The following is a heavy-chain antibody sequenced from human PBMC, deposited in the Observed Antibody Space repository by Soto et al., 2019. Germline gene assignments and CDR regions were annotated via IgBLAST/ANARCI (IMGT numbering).Heavy chain of an antibody. CDR2: FYYSGST. J-gene: IGHJ6*03. D-gene: IGHD5-12*01. V-gene: IGHV4-39*01. CDR1: GGSISSSSYY. Sequence: QLQLEESGPGLVKPSETLSLTCTVSGGSISSSSYYWGWIRQSPGKGLEWIGSFYYSGSTYYSPSLKSRVTISGATSKKQISLRLSCVTATDTAVYYCARISVASRYMDVWGKGATVTVSS. CDR3: ARISVASRYMDV.